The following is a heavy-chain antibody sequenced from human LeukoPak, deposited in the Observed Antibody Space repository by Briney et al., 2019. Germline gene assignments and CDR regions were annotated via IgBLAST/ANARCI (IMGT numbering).Heavy chain of an antibody. Sequence: GGSLRLSCAVSGITLSNYGMSWVRQAPGKGLKWVAGISDSGGNTKYADSVKGRFTISRDNPKNTLYLQMNSLRAEDTAVYFCAKRGVVIRVILVGFHKEAYYFESWGQGALVTVSS. D-gene: IGHD3/OR15-3a*01. V-gene: IGHV3-23*01. CDR2: ISDSGGNT. CDR3: AKRGVVIRVILVGFHKEAYYFES. J-gene: IGHJ4*02. CDR1: GITLSNYG.